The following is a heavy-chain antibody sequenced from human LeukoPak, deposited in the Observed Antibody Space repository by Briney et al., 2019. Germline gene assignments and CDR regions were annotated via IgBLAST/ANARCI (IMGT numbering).Heavy chain of an antibody. CDR2: IYTSGST. D-gene: IGHD2-21*01. Sequence: SETLSLTCTVSGGSISSYYWSWLRQPAGKGLEWIGRIYTSGSTNHNPSLKSRVTMSVDTSKNQFSLKLSSVTAADTAVYYCARAKVPLVRAFDIWGQGTMVTVSS. CDR3: ARAKVPLVRAFDI. CDR1: GGSISSYY. V-gene: IGHV4-4*07. J-gene: IGHJ3*02.